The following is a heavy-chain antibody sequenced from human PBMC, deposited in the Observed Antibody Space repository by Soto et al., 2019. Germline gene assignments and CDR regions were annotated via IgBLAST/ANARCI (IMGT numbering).Heavy chain of an antibody. CDR3: AKVVGSPMVYDNYAMDV. D-gene: IGHD3-10*01. CDR1: GFTFSSYA. J-gene: IGHJ6*04. Sequence: GGSLRRSCAASGFTFSSYAMSWVRQAPGKGLEWVSAISGSGDSTFYADSVKGRFSIFRDNSQSTLYLQMNSLRAEDTAEYYCAKVVGSPMVYDNYAMDVWGKGTTVTVS. CDR2: ISGSGDST. V-gene: IGHV3-23*01.